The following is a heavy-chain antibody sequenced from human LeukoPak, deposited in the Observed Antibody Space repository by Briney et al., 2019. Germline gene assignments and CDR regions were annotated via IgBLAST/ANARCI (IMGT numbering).Heavy chain of an antibody. D-gene: IGHD2-8*02. CDR3: ARASPGTGALYYYYGMDV. J-gene: IGHJ6*01. V-gene: IGHV4-31*03. CDR1: GGSISSGGYY. CDR2: IYYSGST. Sequence: SETLSLTCTVSGGSISSGGYYWSWIRQHPGKGLEWIGYIYYSGSTYYNPSLKSRVTISVDTSKNQFSLKLSSVTAADTAVYYCARASPGTGALYYYYGMDVWGQGTTVTVSS.